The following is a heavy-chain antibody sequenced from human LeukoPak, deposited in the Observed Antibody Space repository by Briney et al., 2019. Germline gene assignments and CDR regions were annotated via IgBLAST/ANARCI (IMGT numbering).Heavy chain of an antibody. CDR1: GFTLSHYG. J-gene: IGHJ4*02. D-gene: IGHD5-12*01. CDR3: ARALPSTGGSYYLDS. CDR2: MRNIGGDK. Sequence: GGSLRLSCVASGFTLSHYGMHWVRQAPGKELEWLAFMRNIGGDKYYTDSVKGRFTVSRDNSNNALDLQMNNMRVEDTAVYYCARALPSTGGSYYLDSGGQGT. V-gene: IGHV3-30*02.